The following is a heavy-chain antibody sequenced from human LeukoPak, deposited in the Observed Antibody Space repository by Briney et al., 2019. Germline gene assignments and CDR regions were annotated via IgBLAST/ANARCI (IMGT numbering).Heavy chain of an antibody. CDR2: IYYSGST. CDR1: GGSISSSSYY. J-gene: IGHJ4*02. V-gene: IGHV4-39*01. D-gene: IGHD2-15*01. CDR3: ARRRDCSGGSCYRFDY. Sequence: SETLSLTCTVSGGSISSSSYYWGWIRQPPGKGLEWIGSIYYSGSTCYNPSLKSRVTISVDTSKNQFSLKLSSVTAADTAVYYCARRRDCSGGSCYRFDYWGQGTLVTVSS.